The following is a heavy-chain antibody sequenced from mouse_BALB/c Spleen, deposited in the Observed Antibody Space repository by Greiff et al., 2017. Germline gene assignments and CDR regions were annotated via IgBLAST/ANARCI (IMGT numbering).Heavy chain of an antibody. J-gene: IGHJ4*01. CDR2: IDPANGNT. Sequence: DVKLQESGAELVKPGASVKLSCTASGFNIKDTYMHWVKQRPEQGLEWIGRIDPANGNTKYDPKFQGKATITADTSSNTAYLQLSSLTSEDTAVYYCARSDGSSYGWMDYWGQGTSVTVSS. V-gene: IGHV14-3*02. CDR1: GFNIKDTY. D-gene: IGHD1-1*01. CDR3: ARSDGSSYGWMDY.